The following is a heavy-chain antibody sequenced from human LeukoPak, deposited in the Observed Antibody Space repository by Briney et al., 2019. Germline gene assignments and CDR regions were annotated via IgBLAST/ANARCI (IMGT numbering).Heavy chain of an antibody. CDR1: GFTVSSSY. V-gene: IGHV3-66*01. J-gene: IGHJ4*02. D-gene: IGHD5-24*01. CDR3: ARVDPTGDGYNCFDS. CDR2: IYSGGTT. Sequence: QPGGSLRVSCAASGFTVSSSYMSWVRQAPGKGLEWVSVIYSGGTTHYADSVKGRFTISRDNSNNTLYLQMNSLRVEDTAVYYCARVDPTGDGYNCFDSWGQGTLVTVSS.